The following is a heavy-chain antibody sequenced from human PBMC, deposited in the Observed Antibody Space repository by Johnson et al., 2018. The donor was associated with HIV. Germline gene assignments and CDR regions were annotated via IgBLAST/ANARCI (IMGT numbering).Heavy chain of an antibody. D-gene: IGHD1-26*01. CDR1: GFIFSSYW. CDR2: ISWNSGSI. J-gene: IGHJ3*01. Sequence: VQLVESGGGLVQPGGSLRLSCAVSGFIFSSYWMSWVRQAPGKGLEWVAGISWNSGSIGYADSVKGRFTISRDTAKNTLYLQMNSLSAEDTAVYYCAKPLVGATRDDAFDVWGQGTMVTVSS. CDR3: AKPLVGATRDDAFDV. V-gene: IGHV3-23*04.